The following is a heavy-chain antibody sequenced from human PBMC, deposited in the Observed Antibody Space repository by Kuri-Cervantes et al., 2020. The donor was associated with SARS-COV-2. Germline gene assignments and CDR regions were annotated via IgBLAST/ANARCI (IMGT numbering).Heavy chain of an antibody. V-gene: IGHV4-59*08. CDR1: GGSISSYY. Sequence: GSLRLSCTVSGGSISSYYWSWIRQPPGKGLEWIGYIYYSGSTNYNPSLKSRVTISVDTSKNQFSLKLSSVTAADTAVYYCACGGPTWDVWGQGTTVTVSS. D-gene: IGHD2-21*01. J-gene: IGHJ6*02. CDR3: ACGGPTWDV. CDR2: IYYSGST.